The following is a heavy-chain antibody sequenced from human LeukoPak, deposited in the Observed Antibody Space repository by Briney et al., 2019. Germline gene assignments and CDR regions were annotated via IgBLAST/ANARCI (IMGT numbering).Heavy chain of an antibody. CDR2: IRSTANGYAT. J-gene: IGHJ4*02. Sequence: GSLRLSCAASGFTFSGSALHWVRQASGKGLEWVGRIRSTANGYATAYAASVKGRFTISRDDSKNTAYLQMDSLKTEDTAVYYCTGNYYCSGSYADFDYWGQGTLVTVSS. CDR3: TGNYYCSGSYADFDY. D-gene: IGHD3-10*01. CDR1: GFTFSGSA. V-gene: IGHV3-73*01.